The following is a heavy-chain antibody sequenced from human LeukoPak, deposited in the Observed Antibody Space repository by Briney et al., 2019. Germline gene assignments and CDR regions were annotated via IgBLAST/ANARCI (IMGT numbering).Heavy chain of an antibody. D-gene: IGHD4-17*01. Sequence: ASVKVSCKASGYTFTSYYMHWVRQAPGRGLEWMGIINPSGGSTSYAQKFQGRVTMTRDMSTSTVYMELSSLRSEDTAVYYCARDGDDAKYYYYYYYMDVWGKGTTVTISS. V-gene: IGHV1-46*01. CDR1: GYTFTSYY. J-gene: IGHJ6*03. CDR3: ARDGDDAKYYYYYYYMDV. CDR2: INPSGGST.